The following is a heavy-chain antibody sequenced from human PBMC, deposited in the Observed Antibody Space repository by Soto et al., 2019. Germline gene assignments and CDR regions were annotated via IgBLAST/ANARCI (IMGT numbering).Heavy chain of an antibody. D-gene: IGHD6-19*01. CDR1: GFTFSSYS. CDR2: ISSSSSTI. Sequence: GGSLRLSCAASGFTFSSYSMNWVRQAPGKGLEWVSYISSSSSTIYYADSVKGRFTISRDNAKNSLYLQMNSLRAEDTAVYYCAKDCSSGWNYHYYYGMDVWGQGTTVTVSS. V-gene: IGHV3-48*01. J-gene: IGHJ6*02. CDR3: AKDCSSGWNYHYYYGMDV.